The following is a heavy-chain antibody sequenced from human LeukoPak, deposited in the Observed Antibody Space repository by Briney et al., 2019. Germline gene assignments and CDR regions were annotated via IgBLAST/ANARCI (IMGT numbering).Heavy chain of an antibody. D-gene: IGHD1-7*01. J-gene: IGHJ4*02. CDR3: AREVARANYQNFDY. Sequence: SETLSLTCTVSGYSISSGYYWGWIRQPPGKGLEWIGSIYHSGSTYYNPSLKSRVTISVDTSKNQFSLKPSSVTAADTAVYYCAREVARANYQNFDYWGQGTLVTVSS. CDR1: GYSISSGYY. CDR2: IYHSGST. V-gene: IGHV4-38-2*02.